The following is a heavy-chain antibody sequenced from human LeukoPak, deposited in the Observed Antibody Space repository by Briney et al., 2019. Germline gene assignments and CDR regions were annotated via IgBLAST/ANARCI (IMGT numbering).Heavy chain of an antibody. CDR1: GYTFTSYG. V-gene: IGHV1-18*01. CDR2: ISAYNGNT. Sequence: ASXKVSRKASGYTFTSYGISWVRQAPGQGLEWMGWISAYNGNTNYAQKLQGRVTMTTDTSTSTAYMELRSLRPDDTAVYYCARDLYRDIVLMGSPVFDIWGQGTMVTVSS. J-gene: IGHJ3*02. CDR3: ARDLYRDIVLMGSPVFDI. D-gene: IGHD2-8*01.